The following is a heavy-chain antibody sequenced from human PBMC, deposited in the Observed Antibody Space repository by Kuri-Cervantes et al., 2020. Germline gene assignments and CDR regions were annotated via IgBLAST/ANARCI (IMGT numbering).Heavy chain of an antibody. Sequence: ASVKVSCKASGYTFTSYYMHWVRRAPGQGLEWMGIINPSGGSTSYAQKLQGRVTMTTDTSTSTAYMELRSLRSDDTAVYYCARVGIVGARYYYGIDVWGQGTTVTVSS. CDR1: GYTFTSYY. J-gene: IGHJ6*02. V-gene: IGHV1-46*01. CDR2: INPSGGST. CDR3: ARVGIVGARYYYGIDV. D-gene: IGHD1-26*01.